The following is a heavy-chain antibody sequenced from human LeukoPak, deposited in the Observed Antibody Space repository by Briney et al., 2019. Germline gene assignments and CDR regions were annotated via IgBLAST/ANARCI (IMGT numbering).Heavy chain of an antibody. CDR2: INHSGST. D-gene: IGHD5-12*01. J-gene: IGHJ3*02. CDR3: ARSGPRLRAFDI. V-gene: IGHV4-34*01. Sequence: SETLSLTCAVYGGSFSGYYWSWIRQPPGKGLEWIGEINHSGSTNYNPSLKSRVTISVDTSKNQFSLKLSSVTAADTAVYYCARSGPRLRAFDIWGQGTMVTVSS. CDR1: GGSFSGYY.